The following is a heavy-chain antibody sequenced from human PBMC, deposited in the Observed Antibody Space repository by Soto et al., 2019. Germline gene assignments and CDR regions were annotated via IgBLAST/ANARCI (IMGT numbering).Heavy chain of an antibody. Sequence: QLQLQESGPGLVKPSETLSLTCIVSGGSISSSSFYWGWIRQPPGKGLEWIGSIYYSGSTFYNPSLKSRVTLSVATSKNQCSLKLSSVTAAHTAVYYCARRGSSSWYLDYWGQGTLVTVSS. D-gene: IGHD6-13*01. V-gene: IGHV4-39*01. J-gene: IGHJ4*02. CDR2: IYYSGST. CDR1: GGSISSSSFY. CDR3: ARRGSSSWYLDY.